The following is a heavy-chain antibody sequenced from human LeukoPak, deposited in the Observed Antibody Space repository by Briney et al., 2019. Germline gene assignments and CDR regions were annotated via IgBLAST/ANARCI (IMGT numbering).Heavy chain of an antibody. CDR2: IYYSGST. J-gene: IGHJ4*02. V-gene: IGHV4-59*08. CDR1: GAPVSSYY. D-gene: IGHD3-22*01. Sequence: SETLSLTCHVSGAPVSSYYSSSIRQPPGKGLEWIGYIYYSGSTNYNPSLKSRVTISVDTSKNQFSLKLSSVTAADTAVYYCARLEHYYDSSGLGYWGQGILVTVSS. CDR3: ARLEHYYDSSGLGY.